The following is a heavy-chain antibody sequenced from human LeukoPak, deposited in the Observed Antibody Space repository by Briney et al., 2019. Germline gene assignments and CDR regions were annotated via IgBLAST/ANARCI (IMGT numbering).Heavy chain of an antibody. J-gene: IGHJ5*01. CDR3: ARVRRQVGSRWFDS. CDR1: GSPFTTNY. Sequence: GGSLRLSCAASGSPFTTNYMSWVRQAPGKGLEWVSVMNTGGSAYYADSVKGRFTISRDNSNNTLYLQMNSLRAEDTAVYYCARVRRQVGSRWFDSWGQGTLVTVSS. CDR2: MNTGGSA. V-gene: IGHV3-53*01. D-gene: IGHD1-26*01.